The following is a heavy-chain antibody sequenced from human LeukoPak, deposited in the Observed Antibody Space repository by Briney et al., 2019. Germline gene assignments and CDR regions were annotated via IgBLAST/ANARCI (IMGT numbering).Heavy chain of an antibody. CDR3: ARDRSNGDYAFDY. CDR2: ITTYSSYI. Sequence: GGSLRLSCTASGFTFSSYDMSWVRQAPGKGLEWVSSITTYSSYIHYADSVKGRFTISRDNAKNSLYLQTNSLRAEDTAVYYCARDRSNGDYAFDYWGQGALVTVSS. CDR1: GFTFSSYD. V-gene: IGHV3-21*01. J-gene: IGHJ4*02. D-gene: IGHD4-17*01.